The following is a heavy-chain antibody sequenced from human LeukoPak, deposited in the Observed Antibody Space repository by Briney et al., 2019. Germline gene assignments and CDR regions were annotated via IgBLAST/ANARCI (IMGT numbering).Heavy chain of an antibody. CDR1: GGTFSSYT. D-gene: IGHD2-2*01. Sequence: SVKVPCKASGGTFSSYTISWVRQAPGQGLEWMGRIIPILGIANYAQKFQGRVTITADKSTSTAYMELSSLRSEDTDVYYCARSPRYCSSTSCYWFDYWGQGTLVTVSS. V-gene: IGHV1-69*02. CDR2: IIPILGIA. CDR3: ARSPRYCSSTSCYWFDY. J-gene: IGHJ5*01.